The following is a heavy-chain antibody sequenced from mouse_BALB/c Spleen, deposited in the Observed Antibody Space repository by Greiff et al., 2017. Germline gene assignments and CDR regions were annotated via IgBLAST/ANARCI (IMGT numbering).Heavy chain of an antibody. CDR1: GFTFTDYY. CDR3: AKGAMDY. J-gene: IGHJ4*01. D-gene: IGHD3-3*01. CDR2: IRNKANGYTT. V-gene: IGHV7-3*02. Sequence: EVKLVESGGGLVQPGGSLRLSCATSGFTFTDYYMSWVRQPPGKALEWLGFIRNKANGYTTEYSASVKGRFTISRDNSQSILYLQMNTLRAEDSATYYCAKGAMDYWGQGTSVTVSS.